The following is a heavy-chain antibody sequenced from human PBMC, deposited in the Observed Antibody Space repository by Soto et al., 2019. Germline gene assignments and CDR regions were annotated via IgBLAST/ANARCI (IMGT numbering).Heavy chain of an antibody. J-gene: IGHJ4*02. CDR1: GFTFSSYS. V-gene: IGHV3-21*01. CDR3: ARDSPGYSSSWTPFDY. Sequence: GGSLRLSCAASGFTFSSYSMNWVRQAPGKGLEWVSSISSSSSYIYYADSVKGRFTISRDNAKNSLYLQMNSLRAEDTAVYYCARDSPGYSSSWTPFDYWGQGTLVTVSS. D-gene: IGHD6-13*01. CDR2: ISSSSSYI.